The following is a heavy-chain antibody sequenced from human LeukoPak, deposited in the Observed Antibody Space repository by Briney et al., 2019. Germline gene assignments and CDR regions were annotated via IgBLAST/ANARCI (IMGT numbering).Heavy chain of an antibody. Sequence: GGSLRLSCAASGFTFSSYEMNWVRQAPGKGLEWVANIKQDGSEKYYVDSVKGRFTISRDNAKNSLYLQMNSLRAEDTAVYYCARDTDDYGDYVDYFDYWGQGTLVTVSS. V-gene: IGHV3-7*01. D-gene: IGHD4-17*01. CDR2: IKQDGSEK. CDR1: GFTFSSYE. CDR3: ARDTDDYGDYVDYFDY. J-gene: IGHJ4*02.